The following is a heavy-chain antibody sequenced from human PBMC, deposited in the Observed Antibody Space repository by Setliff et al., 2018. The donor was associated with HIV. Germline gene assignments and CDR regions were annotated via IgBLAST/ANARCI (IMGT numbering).Heavy chain of an antibody. CDR1: GGSISGYY. V-gene: IGHV4-4*09. J-gene: IGHJ4*02. CDR3: ARLSGDYYYFDY. Sequence: PSETLSLTCTVSGGSISGYYWSWIRQPPGKGLEWIGYIYTSGSTNYNPSLKSRVTISLDTSKNQFSLKLTSVTAADTAVYYCARLSGDYYYFDYWGQGTLVTVSS. CDR2: IYTSGST. D-gene: IGHD2-21*02.